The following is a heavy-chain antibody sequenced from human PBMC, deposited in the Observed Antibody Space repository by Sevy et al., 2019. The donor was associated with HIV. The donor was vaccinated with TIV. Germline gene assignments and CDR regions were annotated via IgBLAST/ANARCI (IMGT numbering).Heavy chain of an antibody. D-gene: IGHD1-26*01. Sequence: GGSLRLSCAASGFTFSRYDMHWVRQATGKGLEWVSSIGTAGDTYYPGSVKGRFTISREKSKKSLYLQMNSLRAGDTAVYYCARGTRYSGSYYLGDDAFDIWGQRTMVTVSS. J-gene: IGHJ3*02. CDR1: GFTFSRYD. CDR3: ARGTRYSGSYYLGDDAFDI. CDR2: IGTAGDT. V-gene: IGHV3-13*01.